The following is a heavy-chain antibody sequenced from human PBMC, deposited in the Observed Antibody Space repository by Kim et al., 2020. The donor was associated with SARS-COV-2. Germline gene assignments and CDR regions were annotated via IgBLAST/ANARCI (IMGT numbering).Heavy chain of an antibody. Sequence: SETLSLTCTVSGGSISSYYWSWIRQPPGKGLEWIGYIYYSGSTNYNPSLKSRVTISVDTSKNQFSLKLSSVTAADTAVYYCARVVRCSSTSCYYDYYYYGMDVWGQGTTVTVSS. CDR1: GGSISSYY. CDR3: ARVVRCSSTSCYYDYYYYGMDV. D-gene: IGHD2-2*01. CDR2: IYYSGST. J-gene: IGHJ6*02. V-gene: IGHV4-59*13.